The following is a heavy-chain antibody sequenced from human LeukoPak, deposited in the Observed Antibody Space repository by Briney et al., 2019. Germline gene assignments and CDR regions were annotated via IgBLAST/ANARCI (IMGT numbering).Heavy chain of an antibody. CDR1: GGTFSSYA. CDR2: IIPIFGTA. D-gene: IGHD3-22*01. CDR3: ARDGAYYDSSGYYYGVKMGV. V-gene: IGHV1-69*13. J-gene: IGHJ6*04. Sequence: SVKVSCKASGGTFSSYAISWVRQAPGQGLEWMGGIIPIFGTANYAQKFQGRVTITADESTSTAYMELSSLRSEDTAVYYCARDGAYYDSSGYYYGVKMGVWGKGTTVTVSS.